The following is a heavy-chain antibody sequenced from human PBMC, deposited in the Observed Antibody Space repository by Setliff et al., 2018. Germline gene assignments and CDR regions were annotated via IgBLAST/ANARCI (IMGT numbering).Heavy chain of an antibody. J-gene: IGHJ4*02. CDR1: GYTFTRYA. CDR2: INPDSGGT. D-gene: IGHD3-9*01. CDR3: ARGPSNYDLLTGCDC. V-gene: IGHV1-2*06. Sequence: ASVKVSCKASGYTFTRYAMNWVRQAPGQGLEWMGRINPDSGGTNYAQKFQGRVTMTRDTSITAAYMELSRLRSDDSAVYYCARGPSNYDLLTGCDCWGQGTLVTVSS.